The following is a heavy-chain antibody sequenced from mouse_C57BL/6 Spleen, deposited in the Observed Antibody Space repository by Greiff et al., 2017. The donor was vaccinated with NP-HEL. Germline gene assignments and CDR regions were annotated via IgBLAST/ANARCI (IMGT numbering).Heavy chain of an antibody. V-gene: IGHV7-3*01. CDR3: ARQRGLRRVYYAMDY. D-gene: IGHD2-4*01. J-gene: IGHJ4*01. CDR2: IRNKANGYTT. Sequence: EVKLMESGGGLVQPGGSLSLSCAASGFTFTDYYMSWVRQPPGKALEWLGFIRNKANGYTTAYSASVKGRFTISRATSQSILYLQMNALRAEDSATYYCARQRGLRRVYYAMDYWGQGTSVTVSS. CDR1: GFTFTDYY.